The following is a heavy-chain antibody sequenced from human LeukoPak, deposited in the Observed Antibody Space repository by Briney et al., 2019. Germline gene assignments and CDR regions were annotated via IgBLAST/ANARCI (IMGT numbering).Heavy chain of an antibody. J-gene: IGHJ6*03. V-gene: IGHV4-39*01. Sequence: SETLSLTCTVSGGSISSSSYYWGWIRQPPGKGLEWIGSIYYSGSTYYNPSLKSRVTISVDTSKNQFSLKLSSVTAADTTVYYCARTYYYYYYMDVWGKGTTVTVSS. CDR3: ARTYYYYYYMDV. CDR1: GGSISSSSYY. CDR2: IYYSGST.